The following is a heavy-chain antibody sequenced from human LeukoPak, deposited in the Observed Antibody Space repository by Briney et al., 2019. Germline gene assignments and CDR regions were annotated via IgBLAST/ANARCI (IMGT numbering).Heavy chain of an antibody. Sequence: SETLSLTCTVSTGSITYWNWIRQPSGKGLEWIGVVYNSGRTEHNPSLKSRVTISTDTSKNQVSLKLTSVTAADTAVYYCARGLAGAASGAVYFDLWGRGTLVTVSS. J-gene: IGHJ2*01. V-gene: IGHV4-59*01. CDR1: TGSITY. CDR3: ARGLAGAASGAVYFDL. CDR2: VYNSGRT. D-gene: IGHD2-15*01.